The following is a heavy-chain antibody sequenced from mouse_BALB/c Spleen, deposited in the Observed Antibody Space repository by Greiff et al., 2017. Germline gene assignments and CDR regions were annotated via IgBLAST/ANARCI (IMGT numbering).Heavy chain of an antibody. Sequence: EVKLQQSGAELVKPGASVKLSCTASGFNIKDTYMHWVKQRPEQGLEWIGRIDPANGNTKYDPKFQGKATITADTSSNTAYLQLSSLTSEDTAVYYCHYYGSRDYFDYWGQGTTLTVSS. CDR2: IDPANGNT. CDR3: HYYGSRDYFDY. V-gene: IGHV14-3*02. J-gene: IGHJ2*01. CDR1: GFNIKDTY. D-gene: IGHD1-1*01.